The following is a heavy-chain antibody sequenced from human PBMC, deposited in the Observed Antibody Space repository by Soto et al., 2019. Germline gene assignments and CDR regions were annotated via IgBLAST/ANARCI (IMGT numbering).Heavy chain of an antibody. CDR2: IYSGGST. D-gene: IGHD3-16*01. CDR3: AGGPNSNSWGFA. J-gene: IGHJ5*02. V-gene: IGHV3-66*01. Sequence: QLVESGGALVQPGGSLRLSCAASGFTVSNNYMSWVRQAPGKGLGWVSLIYSGGSTKSADSVKGRFTISRDSSKNTVYLQMNSLRAEDTAVYYCAGGPNSNSWGFAWGQGTLVTVSS. CDR1: GFTVSNNY.